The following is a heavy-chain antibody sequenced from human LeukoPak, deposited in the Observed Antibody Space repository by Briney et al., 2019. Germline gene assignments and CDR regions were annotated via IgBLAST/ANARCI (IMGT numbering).Heavy chain of an antibody. V-gene: IGHV1-3*01. J-gene: IGHJ4*02. CDR3: AREAYSSSWYFGY. Sequence: ASVKVSCKASGYTFTRYPMHWVRQAPGQRLEWMGWINAGNGNTKYSQKFQDRVTITRDTSASTAYMELSSLRSEDTAVYYCAREAYSSSWYFGYWGQGTLVTVSS. D-gene: IGHD6-13*01. CDR2: INAGNGNT. CDR1: GYTFTRYP.